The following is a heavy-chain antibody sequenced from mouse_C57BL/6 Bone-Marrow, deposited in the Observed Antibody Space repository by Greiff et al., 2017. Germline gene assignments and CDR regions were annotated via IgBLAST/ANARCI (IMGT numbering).Heavy chain of an antibody. Sequence: EVQVVESGGGLVQPKGSLKLSCAASGFSFNTYAMNWVRQAPGKGLEWVARIRSKSNNYATYYADSVKDRFTISRDDAESMLYLQMNNLKTEVTAMYYWVRHEDYGSSDDWYYDVWGTGTTVTVSS. CDR3: VRHEDYGSSDDWYYDV. D-gene: IGHD1-1*01. CDR1: GFSFNTYA. J-gene: IGHJ1*03. CDR2: IRSKSNNYAT. V-gene: IGHV10-1*01.